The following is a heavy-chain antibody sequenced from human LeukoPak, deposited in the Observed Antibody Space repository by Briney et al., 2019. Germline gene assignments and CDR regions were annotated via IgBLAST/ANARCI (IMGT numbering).Heavy chain of an antibody. CDR2: IKQDGGEK. J-gene: IGHJ4*02. Sequence: GGSLRLSCAASGFTFSSYWMSWVRQAPGKGLEWVANIKQDGGEKYYVDSVKGRFTISRDNAKNSLYLQMNSLRAEDTAVYYCARVYYDFWSGYYIARPKYYFDYWGQGTLVTVSS. CDR3: ARVYYDFWSGYYIARPKYYFDY. CDR1: GFTFSSYW. V-gene: IGHV3-7*03. D-gene: IGHD3-3*01.